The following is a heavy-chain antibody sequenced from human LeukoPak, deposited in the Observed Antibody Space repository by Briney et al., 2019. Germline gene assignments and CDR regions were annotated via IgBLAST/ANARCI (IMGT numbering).Heavy chain of an antibody. CDR2: MNPNSGNT. D-gene: IGHD5-24*01. CDR1: GYNFTSYD. CDR3: ARGRGRDGYRFDY. J-gene: IGHJ4*02. Sequence: ASVKVSCRASGYNFTSYDITWVRQATGQGLEWLGWMNPNSGNTGYAQRFQGRVTMTRDTSTSTAYMDLSNLRSEDTGVYYRARGRGRDGYRFDYWGQGTLVTVSS. V-gene: IGHV1-8*01.